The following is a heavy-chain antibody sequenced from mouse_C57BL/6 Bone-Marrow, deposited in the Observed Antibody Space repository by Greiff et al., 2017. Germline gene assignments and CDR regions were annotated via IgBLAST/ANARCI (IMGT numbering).Heavy chain of an antibody. CDR3: ASATTEVEDWFAY. D-gene: IGHD1-1*01. CDR2: IDPSDSET. Sequence: QVQLQQSGAELVRPGSSVKLSCKASGYTFTSYWMHWVKQRPIQGLEWIGTIDPSDSETHYNQKFKDKATLTVDKSSHPAYMQISSLTSEDSSVSCCASATTEVEDWFAYWGQGTLVTVSA. J-gene: IGHJ3*01. CDR1: GYTFTSYW. V-gene: IGHV1-52*01.